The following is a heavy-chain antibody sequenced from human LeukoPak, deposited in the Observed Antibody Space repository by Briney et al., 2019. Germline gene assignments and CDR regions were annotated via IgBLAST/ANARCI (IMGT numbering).Heavy chain of an antibody. D-gene: IGHD2-2*01. CDR3: ARLRYCSSTSCYSWFDP. CDR1: GYSFTSYW. V-gene: IGHV5-51*01. CDR2: IYPGDSYT. J-gene: IGHJ5*02. Sequence: GESLKISCKGSGYSFTSYWIGWVRQLPGKGLEWMGIIYPGDSYTNYSPSFQGHVTISADKSISTAYLQWSSLKASDTAMYYCARLRYCSSTSCYSWFDPWGQGTLVTVSS.